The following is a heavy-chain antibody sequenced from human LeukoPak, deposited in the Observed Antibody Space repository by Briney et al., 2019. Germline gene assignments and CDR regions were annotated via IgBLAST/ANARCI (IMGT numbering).Heavy chain of an antibody. V-gene: IGHV3-23*01. CDR1: GFTFSSYA. D-gene: IGHD2-15*01. Sequence: GGSLRLYCAASGFTFSSYAMSWVRQAPGKGLEWVSAISGSGGSTYYADSVKGRFTISRDNSKNTLYLQMNSLRAEDTAVSHCAKGVAGASSYYFDYWGQGTLVTVSS. CDR3: AKGVAGASSYYFDY. CDR2: ISGSGGST. J-gene: IGHJ4*02.